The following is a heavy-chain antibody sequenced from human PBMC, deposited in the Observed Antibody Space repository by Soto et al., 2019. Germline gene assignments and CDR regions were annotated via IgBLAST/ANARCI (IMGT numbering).Heavy chain of an antibody. J-gene: IGHJ4*02. CDR3: ARSVPYYDSSGPFDY. V-gene: IGHV3-11*01. CDR1: GFTFSDYY. CDR2: ISSSGSTI. D-gene: IGHD3-22*01. Sequence: GGSLRLSCAASGFTFSDYYMSWIRQAPGEGLEWVSYISSSGSTIYYADSVKGRFTISRDNAKNSLYLQMNSLRAEDTAVYYCARSVPYYDSSGPFDYWGQGTLVTVSS.